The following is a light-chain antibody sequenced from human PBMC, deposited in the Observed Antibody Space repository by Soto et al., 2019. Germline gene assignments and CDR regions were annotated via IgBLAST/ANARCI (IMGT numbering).Light chain of an antibody. J-gene: IGLJ1*01. CDR2: GNS. Sequence: QSVLTQPPSVSGAPGQRVTISCTGSSSNIGAGYDVHWYQQLPGADPKLLIYGNSNRHSGVPDRFSGSKSGTSASLAITGLKSEDEADYYSQSYDSSRRGPSYVFGPGTKLTVL. CDR3: QSYDSSRRGPSYV. V-gene: IGLV1-40*01. CDR1: SSNIGAGYD.